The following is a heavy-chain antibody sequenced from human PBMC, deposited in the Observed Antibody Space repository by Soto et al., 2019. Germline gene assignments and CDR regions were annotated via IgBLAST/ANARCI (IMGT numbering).Heavy chain of an antibody. Sequence: SETLSLTCAVYGGSLSGYYWSWIRQPPGKGLEWIGEINHGGSTNCNPSLKSRVTISVDTSKNQFSLKLSSVTAADTAVYYCARASYGMDVWGQGTTVTVSS. CDR2: INHGGST. CDR1: GGSLSGYY. J-gene: IGHJ6*02. V-gene: IGHV4-34*01. CDR3: ARASYGMDV.